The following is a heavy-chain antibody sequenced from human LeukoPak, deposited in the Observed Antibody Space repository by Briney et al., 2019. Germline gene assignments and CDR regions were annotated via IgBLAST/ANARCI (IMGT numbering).Heavy chain of an antibody. V-gene: IGHV4-39*07. CDR3: ARGPSDRRLRFLEWGSWGDV. D-gene: IGHD3-3*01. CDR2: IYYSGST. J-gene: IGHJ6*04. Sequence: PSETLSLTCTVSGGSISSSSYYWGWIRQPPGKGLEWIGSIYYSGSTYYNPSLKSRVTISVDTSKNQFSLKLSSVTAADTAVYYCARGPSDRRLRFLEWGSWGDVWGKGTTVTVSS. CDR1: GGSISSSSYY.